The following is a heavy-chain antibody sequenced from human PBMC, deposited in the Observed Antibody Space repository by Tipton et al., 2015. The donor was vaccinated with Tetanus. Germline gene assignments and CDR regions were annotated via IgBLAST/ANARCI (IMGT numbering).Heavy chain of an antibody. D-gene: IGHD5-24*01. CDR2: IYHSGST. J-gene: IGHJ4*02. CDR1: GGSISSSNW. Sequence: TLSLTCAVSGGSISSSNWWSWVRQPPGKGLEWIGEIYHSGSTNHNPSLKSRVTISVDTPKNQFSLKLSSVTAADTAVYYCARVEMTTLIGFDYWGQGTLVTASS. V-gene: IGHV4-4*02. CDR3: ARVEMTTLIGFDY.